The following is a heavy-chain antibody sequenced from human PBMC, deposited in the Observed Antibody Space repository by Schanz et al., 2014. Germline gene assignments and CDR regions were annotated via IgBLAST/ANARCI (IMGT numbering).Heavy chain of an antibody. CDR1: GDSISSYSYY. Sequence: QVQLQESGPGLVKPSQTLSLTCTVSGDSISSYSYYWTWIRQPAGKGLEWIGRIYTGGSTIYNPSLKSRAPISLDTPKSQSSLKLSSVPAADTAVYYCASKARYTYGYDYWGQGTLVTVSS. D-gene: IGHD5-18*01. CDR2: IYTGGST. CDR3: ASKARYTYGYDY. V-gene: IGHV4-61*02. J-gene: IGHJ4*02.